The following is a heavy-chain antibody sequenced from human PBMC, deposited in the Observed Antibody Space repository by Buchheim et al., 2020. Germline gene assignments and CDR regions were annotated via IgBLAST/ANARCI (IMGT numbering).Heavy chain of an antibody. Sequence: QVQLQESGPGLVKPSETLSLTCTVSGGSIISYYWSWIRQPPGKGLEWIGYVYYSSSTNYNYNPSLRSRVTISGDTPKNHFPLKLSSVTAADTAVYYCARGGDYYYGMDVWGQGTT. CDR2: VYYSSSTNY. CDR1: GGSIISYY. V-gene: IGHV4-59*01. J-gene: IGHJ6*02. CDR3: ARGGDYYYGMDV. D-gene: IGHD3-16*01.